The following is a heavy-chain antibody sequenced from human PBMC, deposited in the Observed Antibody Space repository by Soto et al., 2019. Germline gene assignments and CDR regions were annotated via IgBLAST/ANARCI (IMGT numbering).Heavy chain of an antibody. Sequence: GGSLRLSCAASGFTFDDYVMHWVRQVPGKGLEWVSGISWNSGSIAYADSVKGRFTVSRDNAKNSLYLRMNNLKIEDTAFYYCAKDIGRIAARNFDYWGQGTLVTVSS. CDR3: AKDIGRIAARNFDY. CDR2: ISWNSGSI. V-gene: IGHV3-9*01. J-gene: IGHJ4*02. CDR1: GFTFDDYV. D-gene: IGHD6-6*01.